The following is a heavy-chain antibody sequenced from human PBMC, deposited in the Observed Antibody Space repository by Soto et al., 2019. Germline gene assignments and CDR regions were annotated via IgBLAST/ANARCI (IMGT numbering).Heavy chain of an antibody. V-gene: IGHV4-34*01. D-gene: IGHD2-2*02. CDR1: GGSFSGYY. CDR2: INHSGST. J-gene: IGHJ6*02. Sequence: SDTLYLTCAVYGGSFSGYYWSWIRQPPGKGLEWIGEINHSGSTNYNPSLKSRVTISVDTSKNQFSLKLSSVTAADTAVYYCARFGYCSSTSCYTGAYYYYGMDVWGQGATVTV. CDR3: ARFGYCSSTSCYTGAYYYYGMDV.